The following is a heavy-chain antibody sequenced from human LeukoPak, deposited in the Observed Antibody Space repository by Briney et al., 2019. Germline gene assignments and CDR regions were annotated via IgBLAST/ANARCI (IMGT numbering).Heavy chain of an antibody. CDR3: ARGLVEMATRYFDL. CDR1: GGSLSTHH. V-gene: IGHV4-59*11. CDR2: IYDSGTT. J-gene: IGHJ2*01. Sequence: SETLSLTCVVSGGSLSTHHWSWIRQPPGKGLEWIGYIYDSGTTNYNPSLKSRTTISEDTSKNQFSLKLSSVTAADTAVYYCARGLVEMATRYFDLWGRGTLVTVSS. D-gene: IGHD5-24*01.